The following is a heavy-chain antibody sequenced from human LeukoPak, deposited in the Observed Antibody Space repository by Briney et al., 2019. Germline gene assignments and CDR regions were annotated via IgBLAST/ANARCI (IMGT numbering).Heavy chain of an antibody. J-gene: IGHJ4*02. CDR3: ARGKGSRTSCYSDY. D-gene: IGHD2-2*01. CDR2: INLSGST. CDR1: GGSFWGFY. Sequence: ASENLSLTCAVDGGSFWGFYWSWVRQPPGRGFQWAGEINLSGSTNYNPLLKSRVTISVDTYKNQFSLKLSSVTAADTAVYDCARGKGSRTSCYSDYWGQGTLVTVSS. V-gene: IGHV4-34*01.